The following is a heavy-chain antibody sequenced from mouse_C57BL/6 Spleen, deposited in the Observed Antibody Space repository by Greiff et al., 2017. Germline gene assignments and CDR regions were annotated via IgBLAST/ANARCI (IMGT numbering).Heavy chain of an antibody. CDR3: ARSGYYGSSGWFAY. CDR2: IDPSDSYT. D-gene: IGHD1-1*01. J-gene: IGHJ3*01. V-gene: IGHV1-69*01. Sequence: QVQLQQPGAELVMPGASVKLSCKASGYTFTSYWMHWVKQRPGQGLEWIGEIDPSDSYTNYNQKFKGKSTLTVDKSSSTAYMQLNSLTSEDSAVYFCARSGYYGSSGWFAYWGQGTLVTVSA. CDR1: GYTFTSYW.